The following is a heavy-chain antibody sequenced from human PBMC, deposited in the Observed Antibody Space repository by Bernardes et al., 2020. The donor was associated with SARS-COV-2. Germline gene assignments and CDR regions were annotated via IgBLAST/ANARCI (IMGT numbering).Heavy chain of an antibody. CDR3: SREYLASSRLNWFDP. Sequence: SETLSLTCAVYGESFSDYYWTWIRQPPGKGLEWIAGIYHSGSTNYNPSLKRRVTITVDTSKNQFSLKLNSVTAADTAVYYCSREYLASSRLNWFDPWGQGTLVTVSS. V-gene: IGHV4-34*01. J-gene: IGHJ5*02. CDR1: GESFSDYY. D-gene: IGHD6-6*01. CDR2: IYHSGST.